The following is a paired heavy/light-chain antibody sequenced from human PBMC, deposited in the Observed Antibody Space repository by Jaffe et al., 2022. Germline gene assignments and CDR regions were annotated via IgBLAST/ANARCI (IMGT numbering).Light chain of an antibody. CDR2: GAS. V-gene: IGKV3-20*01. J-gene: IGKJ4*01. CDR3: QQYATSPS. CDR1: QSITSNY. Sequence: IVLTQSPGTLSLSPGERATLSCRASQSITSNYLAWYQQKPGQAPRLLIYGASSGATGIPDRFSGSGSGTDFTLTITRLEPEDFAVYYCQQYATSPSFGGGTKVEIK.
Heavy chain of an antibody. CDR1: EFIFIGFD. V-gene: IGHV3-23*01. CDR3: AKGVSTSRAYSWYDP. CDR2: ISESGNAV. Sequence: EVQLLESGGGLVQPGGSLRLSCVASEFIFIGFDMNWVRQAPGKGLEWVSAISESGNAVYYGDSVRGRFIISRDNSKNTLYLQMNNLRAEDTAVYYCAKGVSTSRAYSWYDPWGQGTLVTVSS. J-gene: IGHJ5*02.